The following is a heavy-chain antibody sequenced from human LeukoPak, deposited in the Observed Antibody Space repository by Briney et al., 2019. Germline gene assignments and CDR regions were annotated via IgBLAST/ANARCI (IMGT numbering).Heavy chain of an antibody. V-gene: IGHV4-31*03. J-gene: IGHJ4*02. Sequence: SETLSLTCTVSGGSISSGGYYWSWIRQHPGKGLEWIGYIYYSGSTYYNPSLKSRVTISVDTSKNQFSLKLSSVTAADTAVYYSARDRGYCSGGSCEGAVDYWGQGTLVTVSS. CDR3: ARDRGYCSGGSCEGAVDY. CDR1: GGSISSGGYY. CDR2: IYYSGST. D-gene: IGHD2-15*01.